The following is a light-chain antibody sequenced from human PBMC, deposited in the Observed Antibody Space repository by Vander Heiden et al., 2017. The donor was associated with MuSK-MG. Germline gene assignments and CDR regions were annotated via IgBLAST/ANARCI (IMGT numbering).Light chain of an antibody. Sequence: SSELTQDPAVSVALGPTVRITCQGDSLRRYYASWYQQKPGQAPVLVIYGKNNRPSWIPDRFSGSSSGNTASLTITGAQAEDEADYYCNYRDSSGNHLVFGGGTKLTVL. CDR1: SLRRYY. V-gene: IGLV3-19*01. J-gene: IGLJ2*01. CDR3: NYRDSSGNHLV. CDR2: GKN.